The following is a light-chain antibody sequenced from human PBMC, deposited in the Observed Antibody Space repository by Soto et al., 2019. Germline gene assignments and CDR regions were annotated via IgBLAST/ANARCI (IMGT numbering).Light chain of an antibody. V-gene: IGKV1-6*01. J-gene: IGKJ1*01. CDR2: GAS. CDR3: LQDINYPWT. CDR1: EDIRND. Sequence: IQMTQAPSSLSASVGYRVTITCRASEDIRNDLGWYQQKPGKPPKVLIYGASNLQSGVPPRFSGSGSGTDFTLAISSLQPEDSATYYCLQDINYPWTFGQGTKVDIK.